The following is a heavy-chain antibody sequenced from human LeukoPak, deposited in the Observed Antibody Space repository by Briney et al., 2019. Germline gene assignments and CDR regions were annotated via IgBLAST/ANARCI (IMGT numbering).Heavy chain of an antibody. V-gene: IGHV1-18*01. D-gene: IGHD3-22*01. J-gene: IGHJ6*03. CDR1: GYTFTSYG. CDR2: ISAYNGNS. CDR3: ARDAGKTPYYYDSSGSYYYYYMDV. Sequence: ASVKVSCKASGYTFTSYGISWVRQAPGQGLEWMGRISAYNGNSNYPQKLQGRVTMTTDTSTSTGYMELRSLRSDDTAVYYCARDAGKTPYYYDSSGSYYYYYMDVWGKGTTVTVSS.